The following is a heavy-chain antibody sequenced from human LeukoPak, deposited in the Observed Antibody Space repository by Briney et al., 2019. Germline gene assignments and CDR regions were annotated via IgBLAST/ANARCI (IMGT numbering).Heavy chain of an antibody. V-gene: IGHV3-74*01. CDR1: GNYW. CDR2: INSDGSWT. D-gene: IGHD2/OR15-2a*01. Sequence: GGSLGLSCAASGNYWMHWVRQAPGKGLVWVSHINSDGSWTSYADSVKGRFTISKDNAQNTVYLQMNSLRAEDTAVYYCVSFYETYGGRGTLVTVSS. J-gene: IGHJ4*02. CDR3: VSFYETY.